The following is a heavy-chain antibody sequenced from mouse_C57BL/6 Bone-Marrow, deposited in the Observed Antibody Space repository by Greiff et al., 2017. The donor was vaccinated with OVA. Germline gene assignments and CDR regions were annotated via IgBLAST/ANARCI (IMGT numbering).Heavy chain of an antibody. CDR1: GYTFTSYW. CDR2: IYPGRGST. J-gene: IGHJ3*01. D-gene: IGHD2-4*01. CDR3: ARNYDYDEGCAD. Sequence: QVQLQQPGAELVKPGASVKMSCKASGYTFTSYWITWVKQRPGQGLEWIGDIYPGRGSTNYNEKFKSKATLTVDTSSSTAYMQLISLTSENSAVYYFARNYDYDEGCADWGQGTLVTVSA. V-gene: IGHV1-55*01.